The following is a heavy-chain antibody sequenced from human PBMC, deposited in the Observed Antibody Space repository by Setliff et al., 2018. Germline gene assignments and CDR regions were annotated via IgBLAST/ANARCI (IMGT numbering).Heavy chain of an antibody. D-gene: IGHD3-3*01. V-gene: IGHV5-51*01. J-gene: IGHJ6*02. CDR2: IYPGDSDT. Sequence: PGESLQISCKGSGYSFTSYWIGWVRQMPGKGLEWMGIIYPGDSDTRYSPSFQGQVTISADKSISTAYLQWSSLKASDTAMYYCARGQYYNFWSGYRPTTNYYGMDVWGQGTMVTVSS. CDR1: GYSFTSYW. CDR3: ARGQYYNFWSGYRPTTNYYGMDV.